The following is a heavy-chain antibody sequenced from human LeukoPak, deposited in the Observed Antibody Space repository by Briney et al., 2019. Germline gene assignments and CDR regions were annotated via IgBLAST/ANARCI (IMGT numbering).Heavy chain of an antibody. D-gene: IGHD5/OR15-5a*01. CDR3: ARRRFLRGPDVVNPFDY. V-gene: IGHV4-39*01. J-gene: IGHJ4*02. CDR1: GGSISSSSYY. CDR2: IYYTGST. Sequence: PSETLSLTCTVSGGSISSSSYYWGWIRQPPGKGLEYIGSIYYTGSTYYNPSLKSRVTISVDTSKNQFSLRLSSVTAADTAVYYCARRRFLRGPDVVNPFDYWGQGTLVTVSS.